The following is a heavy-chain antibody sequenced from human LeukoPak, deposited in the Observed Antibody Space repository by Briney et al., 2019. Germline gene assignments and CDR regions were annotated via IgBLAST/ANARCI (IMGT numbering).Heavy chain of an antibody. J-gene: IGHJ4*02. D-gene: IGHD5-18*01. V-gene: IGHV3-30-3*01. Sequence: GGSLRLSCAASGFTFSSYAMHWVRQAPGKGLEWVAVISFDGSNKYYADSVKGRFPISRDNSKNTLYLQMNNLRPEDTAVYYCARALNSYGLDYWGQGTLLTVSS. CDR3: ARALNSYGLDY. CDR2: ISFDGSNK. CDR1: GFTFSSYA.